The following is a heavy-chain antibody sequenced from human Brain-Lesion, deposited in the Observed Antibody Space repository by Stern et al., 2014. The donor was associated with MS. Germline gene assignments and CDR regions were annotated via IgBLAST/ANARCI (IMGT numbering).Heavy chain of an antibody. Sequence: QVQLVQSGPGLVKPSQPLSLTCTVSGGSISSGSYYWNWIRQPAGKGLEWIGRMYSSGSINYNPSLKSRVTISGDTSQNHFSPKGISVPAADTAVYYCARETGGYTYGDTDFFDFWGQGALVTVSS. V-gene: IGHV4-61*02. CDR2: MYSSGSI. CDR1: GGSISSGSYY. CDR3: ARETGGYTYGDTDFFDF. D-gene: IGHD5-18*01. J-gene: IGHJ4*02.